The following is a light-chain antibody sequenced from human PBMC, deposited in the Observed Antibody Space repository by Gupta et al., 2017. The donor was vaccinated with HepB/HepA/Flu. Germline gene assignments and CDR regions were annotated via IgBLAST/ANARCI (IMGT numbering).Light chain of an antibody. CDR1: QNIINY. CDR2: AVS. J-gene: IGKJ1*01. CDR3: QQSHSTPPT. V-gene: IGKV1-39*01. Sequence: DIQMTQSPSSLSASVGDRVTITYRASQNIINYLNWYQQKLGKAPKILIDAVSSLQSGVPSRFSGTGSGTEFTLTINSLQPEDFATYYCQQSHSTPPTFGQGTKVELK.